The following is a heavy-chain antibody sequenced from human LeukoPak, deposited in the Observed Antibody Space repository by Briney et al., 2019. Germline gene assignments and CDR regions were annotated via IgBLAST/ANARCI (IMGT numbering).Heavy chain of an antibody. D-gene: IGHD5-18*01. CDR1: GYSFTSYW. CDR2: IYPGDSDT. CDR3: ARLLGSRWLQLNIYYYYYMDV. V-gene: IGHV5-51*01. Sequence: GESLKISCKGSGYSFTSYWIGWVRQMPGKGLEWMGIIYPGDSDTRYSPSFQGQVTISADKSISTAYLQWSSLKASDTAMYYCARLLGSRWLQLNIYYYYYMDVWGKGTTVTVSS. J-gene: IGHJ6*03.